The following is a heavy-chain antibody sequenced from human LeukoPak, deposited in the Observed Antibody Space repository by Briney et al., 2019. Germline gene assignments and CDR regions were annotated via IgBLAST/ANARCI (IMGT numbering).Heavy chain of an antibody. D-gene: IGHD4-11*01. CDR2: IIPIFGTP. CDR1: GGTFSSYA. J-gene: IGHJ4*02. V-gene: IGHV1-69*13. Sequence: SVKVSCKASGGTFSSYAISWVRQAPGQGLEWMGGIIPIFGTPNYAQKFQGRVTITADESTSTAYMELSSLRSEDTAVYYCARISKEGYSNYEYYFDYWGQGTLVTVSS. CDR3: ARISKEGYSNYEYYFDY.